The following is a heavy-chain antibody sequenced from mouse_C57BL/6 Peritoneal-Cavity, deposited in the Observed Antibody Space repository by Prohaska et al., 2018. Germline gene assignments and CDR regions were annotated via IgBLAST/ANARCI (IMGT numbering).Heavy chain of an antibody. V-gene: IGHV11-2*01. J-gene: IGHJ1*03. D-gene: IGHD1-1*01. CDR3: MRYGSYWYFDV. Sequence: EVQLLETGGGLVQPGVSRGLSCEGSGFTFSGFWMSWVRQTPWKTLEWIGDINSDGSAINYAPSIKDRFTIFRDNDKSTLYLQMSNVRSEDTATYFCMRYGSYWYFDVWGTGTTVTVSS. CDR2: INSDGSAI. CDR1: GFTFSGFW.